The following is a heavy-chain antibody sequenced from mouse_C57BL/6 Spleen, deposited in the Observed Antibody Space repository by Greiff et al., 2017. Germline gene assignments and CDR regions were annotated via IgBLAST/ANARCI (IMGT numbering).Heavy chain of an antibody. CDR2: IDPENGDT. CDR1: GFNIKDDY. J-gene: IGHJ2*01. V-gene: IGHV14-4*01. Sequence: EVQLQQSGAELVRPGASVKLSCTASGFNIKDDYMHWVKQRPEQGLEWIGWIDPENGDTEDASKFQGKATITADTSSNTAYLQLSSLTSEDTAVYYCTRGVVARNYFDYWGQGTTLTVSS. CDR3: TRGVVARNYFDY. D-gene: IGHD1-1*01.